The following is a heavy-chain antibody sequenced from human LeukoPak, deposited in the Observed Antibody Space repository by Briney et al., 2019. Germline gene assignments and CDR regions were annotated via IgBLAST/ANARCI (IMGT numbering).Heavy chain of an antibody. CDR2: IYYSGST. J-gene: IGHJ5*02. V-gene: IGHV4-59*01. D-gene: IGHD6-13*01. CDR3: ARNRVYSSSHLDP. CDR1: GGSISSYY. Sequence: SETLSLTCTVSGGSISSYYWSWIRQPPGKGLEWIGYIYYSGSTNYNPSLKSRVTISVDTSKNQFSLKLNSVTAADTAVYYCARNRVYSSSHLDPWGQGTLVTVSS.